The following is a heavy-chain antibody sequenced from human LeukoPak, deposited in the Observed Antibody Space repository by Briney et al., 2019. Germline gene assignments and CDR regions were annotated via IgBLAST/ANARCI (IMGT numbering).Heavy chain of an antibody. D-gene: IGHD6-19*01. CDR2: IKQDGSEK. V-gene: IGHV3-7*01. CDR1: GFSLSDYR. J-gene: IGHJ5*01. CDR3: VGGTGWLPLT. Sequence: GGSLRLSCAASGFSLSDYRMNWVRQTPGKGPEWLANIKQDGSEKNYVESVNGRFIISRDNAKNSGYLQMNSLRAEDTAVYYCVGGTGWLPLTWGQGTLVTVSS.